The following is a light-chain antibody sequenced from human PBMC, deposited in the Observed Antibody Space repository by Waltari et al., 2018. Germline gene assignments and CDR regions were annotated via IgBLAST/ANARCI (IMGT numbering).Light chain of an antibody. CDR3: CSYSPSSTFCV. Sequence: QSVLTQPASVSGSPGQSIAISCSGTSGDVGTYNLVSWYQHDPGKVPRLLIYEGNKRPPGVSSRVSGCKSGDTASLTISGLQSEGEGEYYCCSYSPSSTFCVFGSGTKVTVL. CDR1: SGDVGTYNL. V-gene: IGLV2-23*03. J-gene: IGLJ1*01. CDR2: EGN.